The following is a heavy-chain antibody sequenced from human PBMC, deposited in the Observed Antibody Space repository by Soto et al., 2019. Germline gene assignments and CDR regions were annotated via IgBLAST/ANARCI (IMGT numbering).Heavy chain of an antibody. V-gene: IGHV4-39*01. CDR3: VSQRTTVIPQAYFDY. CDR1: GGSVSNSNYY. CDR2: VYYRGRS. Sequence: PSETLSLTCTVSGGSVSNSNYYWGWIRQSPGKGLEWIGSVYYRGRSYSKSSVKSRITISVDTSKNQFSLNLNSVTASDTAIYSCVSQRTTVIPQAYFDYWGPGALVTVSS. J-gene: IGHJ4*02. D-gene: IGHD4-4*01.